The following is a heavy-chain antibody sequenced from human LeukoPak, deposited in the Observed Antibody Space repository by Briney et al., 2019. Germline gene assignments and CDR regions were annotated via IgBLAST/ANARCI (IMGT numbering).Heavy chain of an antibody. CDR1: GFTFSTYA. Sequence: GGSLRLSCAASGFTFSTYAMHWVRQAPGKGLEWVAVISYDGSNKYYTDSVKGRFTISRDNSKNTLYLQMNSLRAEDTAVYYCARDAQVLRYFDPAFEYWGQGTLVTVSS. CDR3: ARDAQVLRYFDPAFEY. CDR2: ISYDGSNK. J-gene: IGHJ4*02. V-gene: IGHV3-30-3*01. D-gene: IGHD3-9*01.